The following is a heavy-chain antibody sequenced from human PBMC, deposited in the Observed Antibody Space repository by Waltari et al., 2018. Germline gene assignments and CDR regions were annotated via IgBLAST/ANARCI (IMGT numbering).Heavy chain of an antibody. CDR2: INSDGSST. V-gene: IGHV3-74*01. CDR3: ARDLPFYDSSGLFGDY. Sequence: EVQLVESGGGLVQPGGSMRLSCAASGFTFSSYWMNWVRQAPGKGLGWVSRINSDGSSTSYADSGKGRFTISRDNAKNTLYLQMNSLRAEDTAVYYCARDLPFYDSSGLFGDYWGQGTLVTVSS. J-gene: IGHJ4*02. D-gene: IGHD3-22*01. CDR1: GFTFSSYW.